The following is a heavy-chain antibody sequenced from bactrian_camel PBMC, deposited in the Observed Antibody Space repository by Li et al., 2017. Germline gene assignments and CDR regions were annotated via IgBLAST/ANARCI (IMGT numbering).Heavy chain of an antibody. J-gene: IGHJ4*01. V-gene: IGHV3S31*01. D-gene: IGHD2*01. CDR1: GDTGSGLC. CDR2: ISSERST. CDR3: ARAAACSGGYCDTAYRHYAD. Sequence: DVQLVESGGGSVQAGGSLRLSCTASGDTGSGLCMAWFRQAPGKGLEWVSWISSERSTYYADSVKGRFTISRDNAKNTLYLRLNSLKTEDTAMCYCARAAACSGGYCDTAYRHYADWGQGTQVTVS.